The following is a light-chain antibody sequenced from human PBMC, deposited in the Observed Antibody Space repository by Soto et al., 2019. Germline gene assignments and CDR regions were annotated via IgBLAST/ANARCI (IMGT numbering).Light chain of an antibody. CDR1: QSISSW. V-gene: IGKV1-5*01. Sequence: IQMSQSPSTLSESVGDRVTITCRASQSISSWLAWYQQKPGKAPKLLIYDASSLESGVPSRFSGSGSGTEFTLTISSLQPDDFATYYCQQYNSYSYTFGQGTNVDNK. CDR3: QQYNSYSYT. J-gene: IGKJ2*01. CDR2: DAS.